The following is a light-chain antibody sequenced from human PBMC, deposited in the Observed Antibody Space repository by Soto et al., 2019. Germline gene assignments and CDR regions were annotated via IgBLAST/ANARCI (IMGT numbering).Light chain of an antibody. CDR1: QDISSW. V-gene: IGKV1-12*01. CDR2: AAS. J-gene: IGKJ4*01. CDR3: QQAHSSPPT. Sequence: DIEMTRSPSSVSASVGDRVTITGRASQDISSWLAWYQQKPGKAPKLLIYAASTLESAVPSRFSGSGSGTDFTLTTTSLQPEDFATYSCQQAHSSPPTFGGGTKVDIK.